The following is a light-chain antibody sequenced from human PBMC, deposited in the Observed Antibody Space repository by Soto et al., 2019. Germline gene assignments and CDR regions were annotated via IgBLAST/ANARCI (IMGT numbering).Light chain of an antibody. V-gene: IGLV2-14*01. CDR1: SSDIGAYDY. J-gene: IGLJ2*01. CDR2: EIT. CDR3: TSYATSRSVV. Sequence: QSALTQPASVSGSPGQSITISCTGTSSDIGAYDYVSWYQQHPGKAPKLLIYEITHRPSGVSPRFSGSKSVNTASLTIPGLQAEDEAHYYCTSYATSRSVVFGGGTKLTVL.